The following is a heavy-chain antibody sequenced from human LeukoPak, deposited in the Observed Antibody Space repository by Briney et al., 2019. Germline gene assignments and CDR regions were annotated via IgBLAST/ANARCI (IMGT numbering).Heavy chain of an antibody. CDR3: ARLGYSSSFDY. V-gene: IGHV4-39*01. J-gene: IGHJ4*02. CDR2: IHSSGNA. Sequence: SETLSLTCSVSGGSVTSDRFYWGFIRQPPGKGLEWVGNIHSSGNAYYTPSLKTRLTISMDKSKNQFSLRLTSVTAADTAVYYCARLGYSSSFDYWGQGSLVTVSS. D-gene: IGHD6-6*01. CDR1: GGSVTSDRFY.